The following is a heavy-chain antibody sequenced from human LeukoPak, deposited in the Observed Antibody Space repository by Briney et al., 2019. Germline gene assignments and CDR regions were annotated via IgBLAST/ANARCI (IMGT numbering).Heavy chain of an antibody. CDR2: ISYDGSNK. D-gene: IGHD4-17*01. Sequence: GGSLRLSCAASGFTFSRNGMHWVRQAPGQGLEWVAAISYDGSNKWHADSVKGRFTISRDNSKHTLYLQMNSLRAEDTAVYYCARGGYWGDYVFDFWGPGTLVTVSS. CDR1: GFTFSRNG. V-gene: IGHV3-30*03. J-gene: IGHJ4*02. CDR3: ARGGYWGDYVFDF.